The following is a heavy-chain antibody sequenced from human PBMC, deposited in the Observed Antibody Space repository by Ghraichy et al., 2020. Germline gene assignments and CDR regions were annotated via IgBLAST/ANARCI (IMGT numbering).Heavy chain of an antibody. J-gene: IGHJ5*02. CDR2: IYYSGST. CDR3: ARVRGLTMIVGDIDP. Sequence: SETLSLTCTVSGGSISSYYWSWIRQPPGKGLEWIGYIYYSGSTNYNPSLKSRVTISVDTSKNQFSLKLSSVTAADTAVYYCARVRGLTMIVGDIDPWGQGTLVTVSS. D-gene: IGHD3-22*01. V-gene: IGHV4-59*01. CDR1: GGSISSYY.